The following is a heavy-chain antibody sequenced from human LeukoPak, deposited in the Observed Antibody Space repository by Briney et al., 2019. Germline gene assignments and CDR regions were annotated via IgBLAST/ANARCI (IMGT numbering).Heavy chain of an antibody. CDR2: INSDGSST. Sequence: GGSLRLSCAASGFTFSSYWMHWVRQAPGKGLVWVSRINSDGSSTSYADSVKGRFTISRDYAKNSLYLQMNSLRVEDTAVYYCARGVRCSGGSCSDYWGQGTLVTVSS. CDR3: ARGVRCSGGSCSDY. CDR1: GFTFSSYW. J-gene: IGHJ4*02. D-gene: IGHD2-15*01. V-gene: IGHV3-74*01.